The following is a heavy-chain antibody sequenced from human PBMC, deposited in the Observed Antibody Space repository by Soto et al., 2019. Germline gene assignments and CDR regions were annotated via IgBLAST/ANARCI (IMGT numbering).Heavy chain of an antibody. CDR2: ISSSSSYI. D-gene: IGHD2-2*01. CDR1: GMTFSRYS. CDR3: ARHMPNDY. J-gene: IGHJ4*02. Sequence: GESLSLSWAASGMTFSRYSMNRVRQAPGKGLEWVSFISSSSSYIYDADSVLGRFPTPRDTAQYPLYLPMSFRRAEATPVYYCARHMPNDYWAQGTLVTFSS. V-gene: IGHV3-21*01.